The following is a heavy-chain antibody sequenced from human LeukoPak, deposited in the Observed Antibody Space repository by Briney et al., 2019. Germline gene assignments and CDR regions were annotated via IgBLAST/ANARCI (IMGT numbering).Heavy chain of an antibody. J-gene: IGHJ4*02. D-gene: IGHD2-2*01. CDR2: IYYSGGT. CDR3: AGIDLGYCSSTSCSIFDY. Sequence: PSETLSLTCTVSGGSISSSNYYWGWIRQPPGKGLEWIGSIYYSGGTYFNPSLKSRVTISVNTSKNQFSLKLSSVTAADTAVYYCAGIDLGYCSSTSCSIFDYWGQGTLVTVSS. CDR1: GGSISSSNYY. V-gene: IGHV4-39*01.